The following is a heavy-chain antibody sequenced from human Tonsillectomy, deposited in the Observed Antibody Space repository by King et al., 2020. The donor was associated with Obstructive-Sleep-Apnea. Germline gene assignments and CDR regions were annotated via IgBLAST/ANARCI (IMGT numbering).Heavy chain of an antibody. D-gene: IGHD2-15*01. V-gene: IGHV3-30*18. CDR1: GFTFSSYG. CDR3: AKDLVAPTLLYAFDI. CDR2: ISYDGSNK. J-gene: IGHJ3*02. Sequence: VQLVESGGGVVQPGRSLRLSCAASGFTFSSYGMHWVRQAPGKGLEWVAVISYDGSNKYYADSVKGRFTISRDNSKNTLYLQMNSLRAEDTAVYYCAKDLVAPTLLYAFDIWGQGTMVTVSS.